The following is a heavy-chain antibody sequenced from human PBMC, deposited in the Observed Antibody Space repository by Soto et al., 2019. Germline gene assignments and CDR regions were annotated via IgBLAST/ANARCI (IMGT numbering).Heavy chain of an antibody. CDR2: ISVSGGTT. D-gene: IGHD6-19*01. J-gene: IGHJ4*02. CDR3: AKAVGIAVAGTVGNY. V-gene: IGHV3-23*01. CDR1: GFTFSSFA. Sequence: PGGSLRLSCAASGFTFSSFAMSWVRQAPGKGLDWVSAISVSGGTTYYADSVKGRFTISRDNSKNTLYLHMHSLRAEDTAVYYCAKAVGIAVAGTVGNYWGQATLVTVSS.